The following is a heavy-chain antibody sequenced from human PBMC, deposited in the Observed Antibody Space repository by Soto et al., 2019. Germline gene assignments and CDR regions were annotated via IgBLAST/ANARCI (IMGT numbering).Heavy chain of an antibody. Sequence: GGSLRLSCAASGFTFSSYAMSWVRQAPGKGLEWVSAISGSGSSTYYADSVKGRFTISRYKSKNTLYLQMNSLRAEDTDVYYCAKPAVTVVVAASAFDIWGQGTMVTVSS. D-gene: IGHD2-15*01. CDR2: ISGSGSST. V-gene: IGHV3-23*01. J-gene: IGHJ3*02. CDR1: GFTFSSYA. CDR3: AKPAVTVVVAASAFDI.